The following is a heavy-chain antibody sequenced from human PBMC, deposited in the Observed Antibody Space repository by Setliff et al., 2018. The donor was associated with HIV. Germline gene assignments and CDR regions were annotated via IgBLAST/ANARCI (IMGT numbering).Heavy chain of an antibody. CDR3: AKDLGGANIDVFDI. Sequence: PGGSLRLSCAASGFTISHHWMTWVRQAPGKGLEWVANIKQDGTENYYVDSVKGRVTISRDNAKNSLYLQMNSLRAEDTAMYYCAKDLGGANIDVFDIWGQGTMVTVSS. CDR2: IKQDGTEN. D-gene: IGHD1-26*01. CDR1: GFTISHHW. J-gene: IGHJ3*02. V-gene: IGHV3-7*03.